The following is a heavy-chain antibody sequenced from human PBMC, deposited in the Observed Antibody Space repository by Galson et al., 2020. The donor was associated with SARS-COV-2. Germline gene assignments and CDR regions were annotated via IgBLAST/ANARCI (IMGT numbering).Heavy chain of an antibody. Sequence: GGSLRLSCAASEVTFSSFAMNWVRQGPGKGLEWVSGVSASGDSTFYEDSVKGRFTISRDNFKNILYLQMNNLRAEDTAVDYCAKCPLRVFGSSGYLNSDYYYAMDVWGPGTTVNVSS. J-gene: IGHJ6*02. CDR2: VSASGDST. CDR1: EVTFSSFA. D-gene: IGHD3-22*01. V-gene: IGHV3-23*01. CDR3: AKCPLRVFGSSGYLNSDYYYAMDV.